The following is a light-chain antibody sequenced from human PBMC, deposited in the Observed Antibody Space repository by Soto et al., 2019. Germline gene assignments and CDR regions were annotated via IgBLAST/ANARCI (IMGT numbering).Light chain of an antibody. CDR3: QQYFKSPWT. Sequence: EIVWTQSPGTLSLSPGERATLSCGASQTVSSNYLAWYQQKPGQAPRLLIYGASSRATGIPDRFSGSGSGTDFVLTISRLEPEDFAVYYCQQYFKSPWTFGQGTKVDIK. V-gene: IGKV3-20*01. J-gene: IGKJ1*01. CDR1: QTVSSNY. CDR2: GAS.